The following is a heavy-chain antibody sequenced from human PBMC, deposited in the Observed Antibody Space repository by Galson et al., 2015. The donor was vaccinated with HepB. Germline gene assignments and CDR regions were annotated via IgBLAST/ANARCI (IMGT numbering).Heavy chain of an antibody. D-gene: IGHD2-21*01. CDR3: ARQLTGDNCYLCNWFDP. CDR2: IYYSGDT. Sequence: TLSLTCSVSGGSLSSSSSYWGWIRQPPGKGLEWIGTIYYSGDTFYNPSLKSRVTMSVDTSKNQFSLKLSSVTAADTAVYYCARQLTGDNCYLCNWFDPWGHGILVTVSS. CDR1: GGSLSSSSSY. V-gene: IGHV4-39*01. J-gene: IGHJ5*02.